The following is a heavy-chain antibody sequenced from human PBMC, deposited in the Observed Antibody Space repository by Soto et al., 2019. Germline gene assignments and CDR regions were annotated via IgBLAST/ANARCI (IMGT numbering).Heavy chain of an antibody. J-gene: IGHJ2*01. CDR1: SDSISRSHW. V-gene: IGHV4-4*02. D-gene: IGHD6-19*01. CDR2: IYYSGSV. Sequence: PSETLSLTCAVSSDSISRSHWLTWARQSPGKGLEWLGDIYYSGSVYYNPSLRSRISISMDKSNNQFSLNLSSVTAADTAVYYCARHVRRQQWLVTDWYFDLWGRGTLVTVSS. CDR3: ARHVRRQQWLVTDWYFDL.